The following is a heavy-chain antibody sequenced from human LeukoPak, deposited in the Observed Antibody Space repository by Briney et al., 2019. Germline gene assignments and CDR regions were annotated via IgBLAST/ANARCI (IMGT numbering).Heavy chain of an antibody. V-gene: IGHV2-5*01. Sequence: SGPTLVNPRQTLRLTCTFSGFSFSRGGVGVGWIRQPPGKALEWLGVIYENDEKLYSSSLQNRLTITKDTSRNQVVLTMANMDPVDTATYYCAHRHRGVASDIWGQGTMVTVSS. D-gene: IGHD2-15*01. CDR1: GFSFSRGGVG. CDR2: IYENDEK. CDR3: AHRHRGVASDI. J-gene: IGHJ3*02.